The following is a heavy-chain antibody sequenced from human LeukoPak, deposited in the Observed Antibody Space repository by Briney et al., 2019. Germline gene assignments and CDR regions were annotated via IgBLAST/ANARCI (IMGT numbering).Heavy chain of an antibody. CDR1: GGTFSSYA. CDR3: ARDGGYYDYVCGSYRFDY. CDR2: IIPIFGTA. Sequence: SVKVSCKASGGTFSSYAISGVRQAPGQGLEWMGGIIPIFGTANYAQKFQGRVTITADKSTSTAYMELSCLRSEDTAVYYCARDGGYYDYVCGSYRFDYWGQGTLVTVSS. D-gene: IGHD3-16*02. V-gene: IGHV1-69*06. J-gene: IGHJ4*02.